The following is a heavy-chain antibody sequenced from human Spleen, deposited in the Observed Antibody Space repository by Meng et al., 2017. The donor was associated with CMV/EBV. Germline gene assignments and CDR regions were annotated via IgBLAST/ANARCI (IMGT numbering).Heavy chain of an antibody. CDR1: GFTFSSYS. CDR3: ARSLAYCGGDCYSRDFGY. J-gene: IGHJ4*02. V-gene: IGHV3-21*01. D-gene: IGHD2-21*01. CDR2: ISSSSSYI. Sequence: GESLKISCAASGFTFSSYSMNWVRQAPGKGLEWVSSISSSSSYIYHADSVKGRFTISRDNAKNSLYLQMNSLRAEDTAVYYCARSLAYCGGDCYSRDFGYWGQGTLVTVSS.